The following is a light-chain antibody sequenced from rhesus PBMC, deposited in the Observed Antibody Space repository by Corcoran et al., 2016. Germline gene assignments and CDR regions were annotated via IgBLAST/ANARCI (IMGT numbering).Light chain of an antibody. CDR1: QSISSW. Sequence: DIQMTQSPSSLSASVGDTVTITCRASQSISSWLAWYQQKPGKAPKLLIYKASTLQSGVPSRFSGIGSGTDFTLTISSMQSEDFATYYCQQYSSRPYSFGQGTKVGI. CDR3: QQYSSRPYS. J-gene: IGKJ2*01. V-gene: IGKV1-22*01. CDR2: KAS.